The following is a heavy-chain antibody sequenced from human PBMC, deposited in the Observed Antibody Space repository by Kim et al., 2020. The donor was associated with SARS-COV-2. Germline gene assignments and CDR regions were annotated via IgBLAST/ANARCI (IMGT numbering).Heavy chain of an antibody. J-gene: IGHJ6*04. Sequence: GGSLRLSCAASGFTFSSYWMSWVRQAPGKGLEWVANIKQDGSEKYYVDSVKGRFTISRDNAKNSLYLQMNSLRAEDTAVYYCARDSPSYTYSSSLMDVWGKGTTVTVSS. D-gene: IGHD6-6*01. CDR1: GFTFSSYW. CDR3: ARDSPSYTYSSSLMDV. V-gene: IGHV3-7*01. CDR2: IKQDGSEK.